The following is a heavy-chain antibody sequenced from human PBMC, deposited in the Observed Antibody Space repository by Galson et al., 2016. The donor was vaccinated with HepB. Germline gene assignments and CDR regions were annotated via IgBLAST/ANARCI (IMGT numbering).Heavy chain of an antibody. J-gene: IGHJ4*02. CDR3: ARERGNYHYFDY. CDR1: GYSFTNYG. V-gene: IGHV1-18*01. D-gene: IGHD1-7*01. CDR2: ISTYNGNT. Sequence: SCKASGYSFTNYGISWVRQAPGQGLEWMGWISTYNGNTNYAQKLQGRVTMTTDTSTSTAYMELRSLRPDDTAVYYCARERGNYHYFDYWGQGTLVTVSS.